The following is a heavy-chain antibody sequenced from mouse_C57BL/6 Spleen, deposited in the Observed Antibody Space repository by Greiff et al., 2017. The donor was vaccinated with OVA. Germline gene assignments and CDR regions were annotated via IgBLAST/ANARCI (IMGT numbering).Heavy chain of an antibody. J-gene: IGHJ1*03. CDR2: ISYDGSN. CDR3: ASAGDWYFDV. Sequence: EVKLMESGPGLVKPSQSLSLTCSVTGYSITSGYYWNWIRQFPGNKLEWMGYISYDGSNNYNPSLKNRISITRDTSKNQFFLKLNSVTTEDTATYYCASAGDWYFDVWGTGTTVTVSS. D-gene: IGHD4-1*01. V-gene: IGHV3-6*01. CDR1: GYSITSGYY.